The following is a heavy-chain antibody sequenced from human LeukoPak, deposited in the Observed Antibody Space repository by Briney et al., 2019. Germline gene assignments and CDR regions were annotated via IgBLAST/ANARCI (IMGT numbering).Heavy chain of an antibody. J-gene: IGHJ5*02. CDR3: ARDHPPLSSSWHNWFDP. CDR1: GYTFTGYY. V-gene: IGHV1-2*02. Sequence: ASVTVSFKASGYTFTGYYMHWVRQAPGQGLEWMGWINPNSGGTNYAQKFQGRVTMTRDTSISTAYMELSRLRSDDTAVYYCARDHPPLSSSWHNWFDPWGQGTLVTVSS. CDR2: INPNSGGT. D-gene: IGHD6-13*01.